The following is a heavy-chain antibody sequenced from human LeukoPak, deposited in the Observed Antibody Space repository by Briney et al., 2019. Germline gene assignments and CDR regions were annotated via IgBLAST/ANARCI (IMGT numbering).Heavy chain of an antibody. J-gene: IGHJ3*02. V-gene: IGHV1-18*01. CDR2: ISAYNGNT. D-gene: IGHD3-10*01. Sequence: ASVKVSCXASGYTFTSYGISWVRQAPGQGPEWMGWISAYNGNTNYAQKLQGRVTMTTDTSTSTAYMELRSLRSDDTAVYYCSAMGQGLDAFDIWGQGTMVTVSS. CDR3: SAMGQGLDAFDI. CDR1: GYTFTSYG.